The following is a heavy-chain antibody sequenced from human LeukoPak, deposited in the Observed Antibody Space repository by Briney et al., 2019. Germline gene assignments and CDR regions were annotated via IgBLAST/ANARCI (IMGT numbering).Heavy chain of an antibody. V-gene: IGHV5-51*01. CDR3: ARQRGYCSGGSCYSGGFDY. CDR1: GYSFTSYW. Sequence: GESLKISCKGSGYSFTSYWIGWVRPMPGKGLEWMGIIYPGDSDTRYSPSFQGQVTISADKSISTAYLQWSSLKASDTAMYYCARQRGYCSGGSCYSGGFDYWGQGTLVTASS. D-gene: IGHD2-15*01. CDR2: IYPGDSDT. J-gene: IGHJ4*02.